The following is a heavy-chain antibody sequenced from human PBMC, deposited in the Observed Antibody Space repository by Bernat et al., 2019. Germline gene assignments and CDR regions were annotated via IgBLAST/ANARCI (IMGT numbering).Heavy chain of an antibody. CDR3: WLVQGFIAGEAFDI. J-gene: IGHJ3*02. Sequence: EVQLVETGGGLIQPGGSLRLSCAASGFTVSSNYMSWVRQAPGKGLEWVSVIYSGSSTYYAASVKGRFTISRDNSRNTLYLHMNSLRAEDTAVYHFWLVQGFIAGEAFDIWGQGTMVTVSS. CDR1: GFTVSSNY. V-gene: IGHV3-53*05. D-gene: IGHD3-10*01. CDR2: IYSGSST.